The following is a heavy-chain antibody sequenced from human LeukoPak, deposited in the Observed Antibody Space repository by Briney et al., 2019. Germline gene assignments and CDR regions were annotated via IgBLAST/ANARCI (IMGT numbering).Heavy chain of an antibody. V-gene: IGHV4-4*07. CDR2: IYSSGSN. Sequence: SETLSLSCTVSGGSISGYFWSWIRQPAGKGLEWIGRIYSSGSNNYNPSLKSRVTMSLDTSKNHLSLNLSSVTAADTAVYYCAREPTSGREPTSGRPLDYWGQGTLVTVSS. CDR3: AREPTSGREPTSGRPLDY. J-gene: IGHJ4*02. D-gene: IGHD5-12*01. CDR1: GGSISGYF.